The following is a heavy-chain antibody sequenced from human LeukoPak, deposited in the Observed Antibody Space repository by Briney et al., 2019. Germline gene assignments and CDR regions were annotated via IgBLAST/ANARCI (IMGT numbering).Heavy chain of an antibody. CDR3: ARDLDSSGWYNFDY. D-gene: IGHD6-19*01. CDR1: GFTFSSYS. Sequence: PGGSLRVSCAASGFTFSSYSMNWVRQAPGKGLEWVSSISSSSSYIYYADSVKGRFTISRDNAKNSLYLQMNSLRAEDTAVYYCARDLDSSGWYNFDYWGQGTLVTVSS. CDR2: ISSSSSYI. V-gene: IGHV3-21*01. J-gene: IGHJ4*02.